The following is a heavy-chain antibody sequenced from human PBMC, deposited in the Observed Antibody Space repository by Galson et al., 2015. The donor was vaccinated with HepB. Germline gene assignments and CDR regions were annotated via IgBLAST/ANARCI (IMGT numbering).Heavy chain of an antibody. CDR3: AAGSYCSGGSCYSRHYYGMDV. J-gene: IGHJ6*02. CDR2: IVVGSGNT. V-gene: IGHV1-58*01. D-gene: IGHD2-15*01. CDR1: GFTFTSSA. Sequence: SVKVSCKASGFTFTSSAVQWVRQARGQRLEWIGWIVVGSGNTNYAQKFQERVTITRDMSTSTAYMELSSLRSEDTAVYYCAAGSYCSGGSCYSRHYYGMDVWGQGTPVTVSS.